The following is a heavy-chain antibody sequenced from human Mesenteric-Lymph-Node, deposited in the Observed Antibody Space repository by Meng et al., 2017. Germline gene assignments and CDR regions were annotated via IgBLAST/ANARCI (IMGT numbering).Heavy chain of an antibody. D-gene: IGHD4-17*01. V-gene: IGHV4-4*02. CDR3: ARNKDDYGDYRPDY. J-gene: IGHJ4*02. CDR1: GGCISSSNW. Sequence: QVQVQESGPGLVKASGTLSLTCAVSGGCISSSNWWSWVRQPPGKGLEWMGEIYHSGSANYNPSLKSRVTISVDKSKNQFSLKLSSVTAADTAVYYCARNKDDYGDYRPDYWGQGTLVTVSS. CDR2: IYHSGSA.